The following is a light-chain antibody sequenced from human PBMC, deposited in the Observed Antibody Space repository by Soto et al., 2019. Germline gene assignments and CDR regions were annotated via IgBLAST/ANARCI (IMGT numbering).Light chain of an antibody. CDR3: MQDTHWLGT. J-gene: IGKJ1*01. V-gene: IGKV2D-30*01. Sequence: DDVMTQSPLSLPVTLGQPASISCRSSQSLVYNDGNTYLDWFQQRPCQSPRRLIYEVSNWDSGVPDRFSGSGSGTDFTLKSSRVEADDVGVYYCMQDTHWLGTFGQGTKVEIK. CDR1: QSLVYNDGNTY. CDR2: EVS.